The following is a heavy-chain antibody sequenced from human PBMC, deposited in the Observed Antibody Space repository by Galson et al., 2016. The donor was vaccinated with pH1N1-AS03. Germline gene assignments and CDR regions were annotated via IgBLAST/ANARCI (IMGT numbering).Heavy chain of an antibody. D-gene: IGHD5-18*01. CDR3: ARGRGYNYGSGGAAFDI. J-gene: IGHJ3*02. V-gene: IGHV1-8*03. CDR1: GYTFTTYD. CDR2: MNPDSGNT. Sequence: SVKVSCKASGYTFTTYDINWVRQAPGQGLEWMGWMNPDSGNTGYAPSFQGRVTITRDTSISTAYMELSSLRSEDTAVYYCARGRGYNYGSGGAAFDIWGQGTTVTVSS.